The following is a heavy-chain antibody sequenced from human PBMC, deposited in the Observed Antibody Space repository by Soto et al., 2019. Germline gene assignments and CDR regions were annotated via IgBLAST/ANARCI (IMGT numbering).Heavy chain of an antibody. V-gene: IGHV3-23*01. CDR3: AKGTKNGVVAVISDIYFDS. CDR1: GFTFRTYA. Sequence: VGSLRLSCAASGFTFRTYAMSWVRQAPGKGLGWVSGISDSASSTYYADSVKGRFTISRDNSKNALYLQMNSLRAEDTAVYFCAKGTKNGVVAVISDIYFDSWGQGALVTVSS. J-gene: IGHJ4*02. D-gene: IGHD2-15*01. CDR2: ISDSASST.